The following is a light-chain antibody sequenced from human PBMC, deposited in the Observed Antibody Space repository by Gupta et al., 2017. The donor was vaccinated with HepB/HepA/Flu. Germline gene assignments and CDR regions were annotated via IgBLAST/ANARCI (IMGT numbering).Light chain of an antibody. J-gene: IGLJ3*02. CDR2: QNT. Sequence: SYEVTQPASGSVSPGQTASITCSGDKLGDKYSFWYQQKPGQSPILVSYQNTKRPSGIPERFSGANSGKIVPLTISGTQAMYEADDYRPTWDSSTVVFGGGTKLT. CDR1: KLGDKY. CDR3: PTWDSSTVV. V-gene: IGLV3-1*01.